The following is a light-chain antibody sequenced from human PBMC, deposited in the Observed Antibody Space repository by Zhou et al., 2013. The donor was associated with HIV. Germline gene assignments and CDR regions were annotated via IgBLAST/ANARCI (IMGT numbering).Light chain of an antibody. V-gene: IGKV3-11*01. J-gene: IGKJ4*01. CDR3: QQRTNWLT. Sequence: EIVLTQSPATLSLFPGERATLPCRASQSVNSYLAWYQQKPGQIPRLLIYDASNRATGISARFSGSGSGTDFTLTISSLEPEDSAVYYCQQRTNWLTFGGGTKVEI. CDR1: QSVNSY. CDR2: DAS.